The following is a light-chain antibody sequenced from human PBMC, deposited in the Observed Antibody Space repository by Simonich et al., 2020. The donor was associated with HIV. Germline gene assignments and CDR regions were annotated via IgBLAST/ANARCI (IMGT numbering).Light chain of an antibody. J-gene: IGLJ3*02. CDR3: SSYTSSSTLV. V-gene: IGLV2-11*01. CDR2: DVS. CDR1: ISDVGGYNY. Sequence: QSALTQPRSVSGSPGQSVTISCTGTISDVGGYNYVSWYQQHPGKAPKLMIYDVSKRPSGVSNRFSGSKSGNTASLTISGLQAEDEADYYCSSYTSSSTLVFGGGTKLTVL.